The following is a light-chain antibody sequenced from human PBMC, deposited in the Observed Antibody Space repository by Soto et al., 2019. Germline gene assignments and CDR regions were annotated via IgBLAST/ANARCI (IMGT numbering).Light chain of an antibody. Sequence: AIQMTQSPSSFSASPGDRVTITCRASQGISSYLAWYQQKPGKAPKLLIYAASTLQSGVPSRFSGSGSGTDFTLTISCLQSEDFATYYCQQCNSYPFTFGQGTKLEIK. CDR2: AAS. V-gene: IGKV1-8*01. J-gene: IGKJ2*01. CDR1: QGISSY. CDR3: QQCNSYPFT.